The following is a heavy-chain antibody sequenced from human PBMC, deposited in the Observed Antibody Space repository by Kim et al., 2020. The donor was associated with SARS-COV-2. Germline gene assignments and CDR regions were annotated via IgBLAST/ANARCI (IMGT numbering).Heavy chain of an antibody. Sequence: GGSLRLSCAASGFTFGDYAMHWVRQAPGKGLEWVAGISWNSGSIGYADSVKGRFTISRDNAKNSLYLQMNSLRAEDTALYYCAKGPPVPDWYFDLWGRGTLVTVSS. CDR2: ISWNSGSI. CDR1: GFTFGDYA. D-gene: IGHD1-1*01. CDR3: AKGPPVPDWYFDL. V-gene: IGHV3-9*01. J-gene: IGHJ2*01.